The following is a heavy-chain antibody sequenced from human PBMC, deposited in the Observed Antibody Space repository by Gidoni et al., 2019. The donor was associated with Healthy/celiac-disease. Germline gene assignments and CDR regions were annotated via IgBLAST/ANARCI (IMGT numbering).Heavy chain of an antibody. D-gene: IGHD3-10*01. CDR2: INHSGST. Sequence: QVQLQQWGAGLFKPSETLSLTCAVYGGSFSGYYWSWIRQPPGKGLEWIGEINHSGSTNYNPSLKSRVTISVDTSKNQFSLKLSSVTAADTAVYYCARGTRLNSGSGSYGSGSYYPSDYYYGMDVWGQGTTVTVSS. CDR3: ARGTRLNSGSGSYGSGSYYPSDYYYGMDV. CDR1: GGSFSGYY. V-gene: IGHV4-34*01. J-gene: IGHJ6*02.